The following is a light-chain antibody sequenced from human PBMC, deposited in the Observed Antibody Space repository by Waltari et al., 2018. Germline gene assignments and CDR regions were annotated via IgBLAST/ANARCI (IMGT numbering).Light chain of an antibody. CDR3: QQYGSSPWT. J-gene: IGKJ1*01. Sequence: EIVLTQSPGTLSLSTGESATLSCRASQSGSSSYLAWYQQKPGQAPRVLIHGASNRATGIPDRFSGSGSGTDFTLTISRLEPEDFAVYYCQQYGSSPWTFGQGTKVEIK. V-gene: IGKV3-20*01. CDR2: GAS. CDR1: QSGSSSY.